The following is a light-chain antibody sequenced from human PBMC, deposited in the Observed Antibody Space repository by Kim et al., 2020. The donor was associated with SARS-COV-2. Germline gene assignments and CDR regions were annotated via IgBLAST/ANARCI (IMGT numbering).Light chain of an antibody. CDR2: QDS. J-gene: IGLJ2*01. CDR1: LGDKY. V-gene: IGLV3-1*01. Sequence: LGDKYACWYQQKPGQPPVLVIYQDSRRPSGIPERFSGSNSGNTATLTISGTQAMDEADYYCQAWDSNVIFGGGTQLTV. CDR3: QAWDSNVI.